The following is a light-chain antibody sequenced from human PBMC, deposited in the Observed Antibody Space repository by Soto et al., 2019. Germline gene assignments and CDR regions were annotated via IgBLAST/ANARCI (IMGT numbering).Light chain of an antibody. CDR2: DTS. CDR3: QQRNDWPWT. CDR1: ESVGNY. J-gene: IGKJ1*01. Sequence: EVLLTQSPATLSLSPGERATLSCRASESVGNYAAWYQHKPGQGPRLLIYDTSDRATGVPARFSGSGSGTDFTLTISGLEPEDFVVYYCQQRNDWPWTFGQGTKVDIK. V-gene: IGKV3-11*01.